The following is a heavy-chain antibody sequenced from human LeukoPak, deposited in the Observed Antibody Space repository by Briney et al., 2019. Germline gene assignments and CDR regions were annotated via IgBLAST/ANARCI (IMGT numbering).Heavy chain of an antibody. Sequence: SETLSLTCAVYGGSFSGYYWSYIRQPPGKGLEWIGEINHSGSTKYNPSLKSRVTISIDTFRNQFSLKLSSVTAADAAVYYCARRGYDFWTGSSYYFDYWDQGTLVTVSS. CDR2: INHSGST. CDR1: GGSFSGYY. CDR3: ARRGYDFWTGSSYYFDY. J-gene: IGHJ4*02. V-gene: IGHV4-34*01. D-gene: IGHD3/OR15-3a*01.